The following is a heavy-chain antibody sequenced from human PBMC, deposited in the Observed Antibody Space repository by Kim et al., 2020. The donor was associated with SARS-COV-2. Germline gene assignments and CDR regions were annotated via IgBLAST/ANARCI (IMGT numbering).Heavy chain of an antibody. J-gene: IGHJ6*02. V-gene: IGHV4-34*01. D-gene: IGHD3-3*01. Sequence: SETLSLTCAVYGGSFSGYYWSWIRQPPGKGLEWIGEINHSGSTNYNPSLKSRVTISVDTSKNQFSLKLSSVTAADTAVYYCARGSPRFITIFGVVTYYYGMDVWGQATTVTVSS. CDR2: INHSGST. CDR1: GGSFSGYY. CDR3: ARGSPRFITIFGVVTYYYGMDV.